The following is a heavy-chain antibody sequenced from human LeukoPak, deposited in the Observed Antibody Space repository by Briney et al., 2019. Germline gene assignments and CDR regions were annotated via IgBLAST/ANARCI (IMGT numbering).Heavy chain of an antibody. V-gene: IGHV7-4-1*02. J-gene: IGHJ4*02. CDR1: GYTFTSYA. CDR3: ARGGRNIVVVPAAM. Sequence: ASVKVSCKASGYTFTSYAMNWVRQAPGQGLEWMGWINTNTGNPTYAQGFTGRFVFSLDTSVSTAYLQISSLKADDTAVYYCARGGRNIVVVPAAMWGQGTLVTVSS. D-gene: IGHD2-2*01. CDR2: INTNTGNP.